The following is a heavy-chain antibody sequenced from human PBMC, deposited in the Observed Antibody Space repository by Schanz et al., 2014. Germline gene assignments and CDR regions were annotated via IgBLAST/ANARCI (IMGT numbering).Heavy chain of an antibody. CDR1: GFTFSNHG. D-gene: IGHD6-19*01. CDR2: IWYDGSNE. J-gene: IGHJ6*03. V-gene: IGHV3-33*01. CDR3: ARDHQWLARYYMDV. Sequence: QVQLVESGGGAVQPGRSLRLSCAASGFTFSNHGMHWVRQSPGKGLEWVALIWYDGSNEYYADSVKGRFTISRDNPKRTLYLQMNSLRAEDTAVYYCARDHQWLARYYMDVWGKGTTVAVSS.